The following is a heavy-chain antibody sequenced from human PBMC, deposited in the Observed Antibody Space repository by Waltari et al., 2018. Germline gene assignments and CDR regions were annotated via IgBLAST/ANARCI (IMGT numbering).Heavy chain of an antibody. V-gene: IGHV1-24*01. Sequence: QVQLVQSGAEVKKPGASVKVSCKVSGYTLTDISIHWVRQAPGKGLEWMGGFGSEDGETNFEQKSQGRFTLTEDTSTETAYLEVSSLRSEDTSVYYCATEDLENVGGRTYAAFHIWGQGTMVTVSS. CDR2: FGSEDGET. CDR1: GYTLTDIS. CDR3: ATEDLENVGGRTYAAFHI. D-gene: IGHD3-16*01. J-gene: IGHJ3*02.